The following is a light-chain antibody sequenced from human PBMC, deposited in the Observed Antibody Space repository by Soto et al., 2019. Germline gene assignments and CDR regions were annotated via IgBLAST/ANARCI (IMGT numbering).Light chain of an antibody. J-gene: IGLJ2*01. Sequence: SYELTQAPSVSVAPGQTATITCGGNDIEGRVVHWYQQEPGQAPVLVVFDDSVRPSGIPERFSGASSGNTATLTITRVEAGDEADYYCQVWDTSPDHVIFGGGTK. V-gene: IGLV3-21*02. CDR3: QVWDTSPDHVI. CDR1: DIEGRV. CDR2: DDS.